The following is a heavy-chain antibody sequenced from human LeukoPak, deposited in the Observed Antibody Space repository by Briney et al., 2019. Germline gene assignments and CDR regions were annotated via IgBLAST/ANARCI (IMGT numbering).Heavy chain of an antibody. CDR1: GYTFTSYD. CDR3: ARPAVPSSGWSEEGFDY. CDR2: MNPNSGNT. J-gene: IGHJ4*02. Sequence: ASVKVSCKASGYTFTSYDINWVRQATGQGLEWMGWMNPNSGNTGYAQKFQGRVTMTRNTSISTAYMELSSLRSEDTAVYYYARPAVPSSGWSEEGFDYWGQGTLVTVSS. D-gene: IGHD6-19*01. V-gene: IGHV1-8*01.